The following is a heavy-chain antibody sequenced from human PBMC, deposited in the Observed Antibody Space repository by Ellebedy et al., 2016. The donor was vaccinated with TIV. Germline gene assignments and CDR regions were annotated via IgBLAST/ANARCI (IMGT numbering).Heavy chain of an antibody. Sequence: PGGSLRLSCAASGFTFSSYSMNWVRQAPGKGLVWVSRLSPDGTDGTQADSVMGRFSMSIDNAKNTVYLHMYSRRAEETAVYHCAALKIVSIFEHFDVWGQGTTVTVSS. J-gene: IGHJ3*01. D-gene: IGHD3-3*02. CDR2: LSPDGTDG. CDR3: AALKIVSIFEHFDV. CDR1: GFTFSSYS. V-gene: IGHV3-74*01.